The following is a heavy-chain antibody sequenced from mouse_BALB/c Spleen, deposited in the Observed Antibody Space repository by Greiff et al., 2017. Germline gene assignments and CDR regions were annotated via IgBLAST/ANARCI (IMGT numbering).Heavy chain of an antibody. Sequence: QVQLQQSGAELVKPGASVKLSCKASGYTFTSYYMYWVKQKPGQGLEWIGWIYPGSGNTKYNEKFKGKATLTVDTSSSTAYMQLSSLTSEDTAVYFCAREQDGYYDAMDYWGQGTSVTVSS. D-gene: IGHD2-3*01. J-gene: IGHJ4*01. CDR1: GYTFTSYY. CDR3: AREQDGYYDAMDY. V-gene: IGHV1-84*02. CDR2: IYPGSGNT.